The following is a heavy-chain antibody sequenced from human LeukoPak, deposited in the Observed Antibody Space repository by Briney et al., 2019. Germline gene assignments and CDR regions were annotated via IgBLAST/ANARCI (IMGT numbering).Heavy chain of an antibody. CDR3: AKIPKDYGDYLDY. V-gene: IGHV3-23*01. J-gene: IGHJ4*02. CDR1: GFTFSSYA. CDR2: ISGSGGST. D-gene: IGHD4-17*01. Sequence: GGSLRLSCAASGFTFSSYAMSWVRQAPGKGLEWVSAISGSGGSTYYADSVKGRFTISRDNSKNTLYPQMNSLRAEDTAVYYCAKIPKDYGDYLDYWGQGTLVTVSS.